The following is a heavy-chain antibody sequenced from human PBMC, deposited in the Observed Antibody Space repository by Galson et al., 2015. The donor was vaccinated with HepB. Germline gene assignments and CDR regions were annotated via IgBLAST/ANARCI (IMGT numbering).Heavy chain of an antibody. D-gene: IGHD3-10*01. V-gene: IGHV3-30*04. CDR2: ISYDGSNK. Sequence: SLRLSCAASGFTFSSYAMHWVRQAPGKGLEWVAVISYDGSNKYYADSVKGRFTISRDNSKNTLYLQMNSLRAEDTAVYYCARDQDQYGSGSRFDYWGQGTLVTVSS. J-gene: IGHJ4*02. CDR3: ARDQDQYGSGSRFDY. CDR1: GFTFSSYA.